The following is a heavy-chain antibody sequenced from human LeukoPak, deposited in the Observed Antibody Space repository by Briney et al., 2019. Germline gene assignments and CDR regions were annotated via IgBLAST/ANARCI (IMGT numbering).Heavy chain of an antibody. CDR1: GASISNYY. CDR3: ASSHGSSSWPTYYFDY. Sequence: PSETLSLTCTVSGASISNYYWSWIRQHPGKGLEWIGYIYYSGSTYYNPSLKSRVTISVDTSKNQFSLKLSSVTAADTAVYYCASSHGSSSWPTYYFDYWGQGTLVTVSS. CDR2: IYYSGST. J-gene: IGHJ4*02. V-gene: IGHV4-59*06. D-gene: IGHD6-13*01.